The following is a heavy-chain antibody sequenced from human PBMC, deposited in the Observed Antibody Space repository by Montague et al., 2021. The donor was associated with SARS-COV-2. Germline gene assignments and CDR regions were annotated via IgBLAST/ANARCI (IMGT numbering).Heavy chain of an antibody. CDR2: IDWDDDI. D-gene: IGHD3-10*01. CDR3: ARTAGTDYTGYYYYAMDV. CDR1: GFSLSTSGMC. Sequence: PALVKPTQTLTLTCTFSGFSLSTSGMCVSWIRQLPGKALEWLARIDWDDDIYYSTSLKTRLTISKDTSKNQVVLTMTNMDPVDTATYYCARTAGTDYTGYYYYAMDVWGQGTTVTVSS. V-gene: IGHV2-70*11. J-gene: IGHJ6*02.